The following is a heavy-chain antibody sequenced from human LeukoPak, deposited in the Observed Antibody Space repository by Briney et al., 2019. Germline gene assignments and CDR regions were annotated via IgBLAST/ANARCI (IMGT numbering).Heavy chain of an antibody. CDR2: IKQDGNAK. V-gene: IGHV3-7*03. J-gene: IGHJ4*02. CDR1: GFTFSRYW. D-gene: IGHD5-12*01. CDR3: AKFRGYSGYDFSY. Sequence: GGSLRLSCAVSGFTFSRYWMTWVRQAPGKGLEWLATIKQDGNAKYYVDTVKGRCTISRDNSKNTLYLQMNSLRAEDTAVYYCAKFRGYSGYDFSYWGQGTLVTVSS.